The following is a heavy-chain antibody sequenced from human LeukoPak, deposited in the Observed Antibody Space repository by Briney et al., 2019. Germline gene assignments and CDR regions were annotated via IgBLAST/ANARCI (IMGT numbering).Heavy chain of an antibody. J-gene: IGHJ4*02. CDR2: IYYSGST. CDR3: ARDHGGSGSYFDY. V-gene: IGHV4-61*01. Sequence: SETLSLTCTVSGDSISSGTYYWSWIRQPPGKGLEWIGYIYYSGSTNYNPSLKSRVTISVDTSKNQFSLKLSSVTAADTAVYYCARDHGGSGSYFDYWGQGTLVTVSS. D-gene: IGHD3-10*01. CDR1: GDSISSGTYY.